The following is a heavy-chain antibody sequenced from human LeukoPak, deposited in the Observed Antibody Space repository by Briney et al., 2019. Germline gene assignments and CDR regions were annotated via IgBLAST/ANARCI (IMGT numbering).Heavy chain of an antibody. CDR1: GYTFTSYY. CDR3: ARDPVRMLGYCSSTSCHSYNWFDP. J-gene: IGHJ5*02. Sequence: ASVKVSCKASGYTFTSYYMHSVRQAPGQGLEWMGIINPSGGSTSYAQKFQGRVTMTRDTSTSTVYMELSSLRSEDTAVYYCARDPVRMLGYCSSTSCHSYNWFDPWGQGTLVTVSS. V-gene: IGHV1-46*01. CDR2: INPSGGST. D-gene: IGHD2-2*01.